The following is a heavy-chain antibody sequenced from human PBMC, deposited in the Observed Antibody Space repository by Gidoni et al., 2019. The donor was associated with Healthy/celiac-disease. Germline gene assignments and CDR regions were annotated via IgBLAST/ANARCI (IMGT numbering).Heavy chain of an antibody. CDR3: ARDSSGYGYYYYYGMDV. J-gene: IGHJ6*02. CDR1: GFTVSRNY. D-gene: IGHD3-22*01. Sequence: EVQLVVSGGGLIQPGGSLRLSCAASGFTVSRNYMGWVRQAPGKGLEWVSVRYSGGSTYCADSVKGRFTISRDNSKNTLYLQMNSLRAEDTAVYYCARDSSGYGYYYYYGMDVWGQGTTVTVSS. V-gene: IGHV3-53*01. CDR2: RYSGGST.